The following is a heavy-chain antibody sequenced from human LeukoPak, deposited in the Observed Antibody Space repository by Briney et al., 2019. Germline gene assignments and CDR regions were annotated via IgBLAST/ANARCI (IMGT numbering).Heavy chain of an antibody. V-gene: IGHV4-30-2*01. CDR1: GGSISSGGYS. CDR3: ARDPRYYDILTGDYYYYGMDV. J-gene: IGHJ6*02. D-gene: IGHD3-9*01. Sequence: PSETLSLTCTVSGGSISSGGYSWSWIRQPPGKGLEWIGYIYHSGSTYYNPSLKSRVTISVDRSKNQFSLKLSSVTAADTAVYYCARDPRYYDILTGDYYYYGMDVWGQGTTVTVSS. CDR2: IYHSGST.